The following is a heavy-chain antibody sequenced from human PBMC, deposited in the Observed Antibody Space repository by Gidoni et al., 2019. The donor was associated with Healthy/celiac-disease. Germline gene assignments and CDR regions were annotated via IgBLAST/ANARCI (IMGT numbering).Heavy chain of an antibody. Sequence: EVQLVESGGGLVQPVGSLRVSCAASGFTVSSNYMSWVRQAPGKGLGGVSVIYGGVSTYDADSVKGRFTISRDNSKNTLYLQRNSLRAEDTAVYYCARDSGYGWGSYRDYWGQGTLVTVSS. J-gene: IGHJ4*02. D-gene: IGHD3-16*02. CDR2: IYGGVST. CDR1: GFTVSSNY. V-gene: IGHV3-66*02. CDR3: ARDSGYGWGSYRDY.